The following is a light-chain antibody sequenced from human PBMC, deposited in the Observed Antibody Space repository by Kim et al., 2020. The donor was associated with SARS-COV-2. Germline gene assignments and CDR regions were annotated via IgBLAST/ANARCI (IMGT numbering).Light chain of an antibody. CDR3: QQYGSSPGT. Sequence: SPGERATLPCRASQSVSSSYLAWYQQKPGQALRLLIYGASSRATGIPDRFSGSGSGTDFTLTISRLEPEDFAVYYCQQYGSSPGTFGQGTKVDIK. J-gene: IGKJ1*01. V-gene: IGKV3-20*01. CDR1: QSVSSSY. CDR2: GAS.